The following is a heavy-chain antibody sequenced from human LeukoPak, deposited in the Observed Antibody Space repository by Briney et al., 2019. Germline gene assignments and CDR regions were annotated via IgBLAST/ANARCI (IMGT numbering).Heavy chain of an antibody. CDR1: GFTFSSYG. V-gene: IGHV3-7*01. D-gene: IGHD2-2*01. CDR2: IKLDGSEK. J-gene: IGHJ4*02. CDR3: ARRNTIDY. Sequence: PGGSLRLSCAASGFTFSSYGMHWVRQAPGKGLEWVANIKLDGSEKYYVDSVKGRFSISRDNAKKSLYLQMNSLRVEDTAVYYCARRNTIDYWGQGTQVTVSS.